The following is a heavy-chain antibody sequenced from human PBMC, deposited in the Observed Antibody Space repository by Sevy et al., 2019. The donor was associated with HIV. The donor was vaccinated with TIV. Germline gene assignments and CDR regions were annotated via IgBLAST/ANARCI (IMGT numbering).Heavy chain of an antibody. CDR1: GGSISSGGYY. D-gene: IGHD1-26*01. V-gene: IGHV4-31*03. CDR3: ARDLRGRRGSYYFDY. J-gene: IGHJ4*02. CDR2: IYYSGST. Sequence: SETLSLTCTVSGGSISSGGYYWSWIRQHPGKGLEWIGYIYYSGSTYYNPSLKSRVTISVDTSKNQFSLKLSSVTAADTAAYYCARDLRGRRGSYYFDYWGQGTLVTVSS.